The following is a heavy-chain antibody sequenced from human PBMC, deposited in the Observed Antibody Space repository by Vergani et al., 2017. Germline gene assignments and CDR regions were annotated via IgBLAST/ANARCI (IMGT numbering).Heavy chain of an antibody. V-gene: IGHV3-23*01. CDR2: ISGSGVSA. J-gene: IGHJ6*03. CDR1: EFTFSNYA. Sequence: EVQLLESGGGLVQPGGSLRLTCAASEFTFSNYAMNWVRQAPGKGLEWVSGISGSGVSAYYTDSVKGRFTISRDNSKNTLYLQMNSLRAEDTAVYYCANLRTWYYYMDVWGKGTTVTVSS. D-gene: IGHD2-2*01. CDR3: ANLRTWYYYMDV.